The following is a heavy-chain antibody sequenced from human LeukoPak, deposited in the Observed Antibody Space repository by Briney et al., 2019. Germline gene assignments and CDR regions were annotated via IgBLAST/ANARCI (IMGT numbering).Heavy chain of an antibody. CDR2: IKPDGGET. J-gene: IGHJ4*02. D-gene: IGHD6-13*01. CDR3: GGFGYEAAVDL. V-gene: IGHV3-7*01. CDR1: GFTFSNTH. Sequence: GGSLRLSCAASGFTFSNTHMDWVRQAPGKGLEWVANIKPDGGETYYVDSVKGRFTISRDNTKNLLYPQMNSLRGEDAAVYYCGGFGYEAAVDLWGQGTLVTVSS.